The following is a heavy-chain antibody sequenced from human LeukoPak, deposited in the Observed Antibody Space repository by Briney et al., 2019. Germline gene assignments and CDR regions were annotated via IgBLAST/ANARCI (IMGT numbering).Heavy chain of an antibody. CDR2: ISSSRSYI. V-gene: IGHV3-21*01. D-gene: IGHD3-10*01. Sequence: PGGSLRLSCAASGFTFSIYSMNWVRQSPGKGLEWVSYISSSRSYIYYTDSVKGRYTLSRDNAKNSLYLQMSGRRAEDTAVYYCARDEDSVLGTFDYWGQGNLVTVSS. CDR1: GFTFSIYS. J-gene: IGHJ4*02. CDR3: ARDEDSVLGTFDY.